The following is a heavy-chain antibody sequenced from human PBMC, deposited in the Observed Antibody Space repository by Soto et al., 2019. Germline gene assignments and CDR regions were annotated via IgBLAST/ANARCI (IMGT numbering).Heavy chain of an antibody. J-gene: IGHJ6*03. CDR2: IYYSGST. D-gene: IGHD1-1*01. CDR1: GAYISSYY. V-gene: IGHV4-59*01. CDR3: AGGASPEYDDYYYYMDV. Sequence: SETLSLTCTVSGAYISSYYWSWIRQPPGKGLEWIGYIYYSGSTNYNPSLKSRVTISVDTSKNQFSLKLSSVTAADTAVYYCAGGASPEYDDYYYYMDVWGKGSSVTVSS.